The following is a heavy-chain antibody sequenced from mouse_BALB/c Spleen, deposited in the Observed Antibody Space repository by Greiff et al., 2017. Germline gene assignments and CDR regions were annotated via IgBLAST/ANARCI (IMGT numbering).Heavy chain of an antibody. D-gene: IGHD2-2*01. J-gene: IGHJ2*01. CDR3: AREGYDGDFDY. Sequence: VQLKQSGPELVKPGASVKMSCKASGYTFTSYVMHWVKQKPGQGLEWIGYINPYNDGTKYNEKFKGKATLTSDKSSSTAYMELSSLTSEDSAVYYCAREGYDGDFDYWGQGTTLTVSS. V-gene: IGHV1-14*01. CDR2: INPYNDGT. CDR1: GYTFTSYV.